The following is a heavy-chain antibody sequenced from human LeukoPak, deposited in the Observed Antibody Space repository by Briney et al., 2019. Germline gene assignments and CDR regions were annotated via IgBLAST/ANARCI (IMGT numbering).Heavy chain of an antibody. CDR2: IIPIFGTA. Sequence: SVKVSCKASGGTFSSYAISWVRQAPGQGLEWMGGIIPIFGTANYAQKFQGRVTITADKSTSTAYMELSSLRSDDTAVYYCARDPSIWGTSPLIWFDPWGQGTLVTVSS. CDR3: ARDPSIWGTSPLIWFDP. D-gene: IGHD2-2*01. V-gene: IGHV1-69*06. CDR1: GGTFSSYA. J-gene: IGHJ5*02.